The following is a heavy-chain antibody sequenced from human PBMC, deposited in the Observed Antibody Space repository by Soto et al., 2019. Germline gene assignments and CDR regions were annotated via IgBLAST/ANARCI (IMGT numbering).Heavy chain of an antibody. Sequence: QVQLVESGGGVVQPGRSLRLSCAASGFTFSSYAMHWVRQAPGKGLEWVAVISYDGSNKYYADSVKGRFTISRDNSKNTPYLQMNSLRAEDTAVYYCARAEDPDYYFDYWGQGTLVTVSS. D-gene: IGHD3-3*01. CDR2: ISYDGSNK. J-gene: IGHJ4*02. V-gene: IGHV3-30-3*01. CDR3: ARAEDPDYYFDY. CDR1: GFTFSSYA.